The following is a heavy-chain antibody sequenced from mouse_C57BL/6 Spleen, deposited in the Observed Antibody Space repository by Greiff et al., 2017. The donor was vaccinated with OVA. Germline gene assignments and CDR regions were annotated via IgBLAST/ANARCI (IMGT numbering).Heavy chain of an antibody. Sequence: QVQLQQPGTELVKPGASVKLSCKASGYTFTSYWMHWVKQRPGQGLEWIGNINPSNGGTNYNEKFKSKATLTVDQSSSTAYMQLSSLTSEDSAVYYCAREDYGSSYGYFDVWGTGTTVTVSS. D-gene: IGHD1-1*01. V-gene: IGHV1-53*01. J-gene: IGHJ1*03. CDR1: GYTFTSYW. CDR2: INPSNGGT. CDR3: AREDYGSSYGYFDV.